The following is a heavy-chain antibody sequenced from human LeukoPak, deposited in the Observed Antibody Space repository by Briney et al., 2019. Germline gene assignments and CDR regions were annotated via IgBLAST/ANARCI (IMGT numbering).Heavy chain of an antibody. D-gene: IGHD5-18*01. CDR2: IYSSGNT. V-gene: IGHV4-59*08. CDR3: ARQPSATAAFDI. Sequence: SETLSLTCVVSGGSINNYHWSWIRQPPGKGLEWIAYIYSSGNTNYNPPFKSRVTVSVDTSKNQLSLRLTSVAAADTAIYYCARQPSATAAFDIWGQGTMVIVSS. J-gene: IGHJ3*02. CDR1: GGSINNYH.